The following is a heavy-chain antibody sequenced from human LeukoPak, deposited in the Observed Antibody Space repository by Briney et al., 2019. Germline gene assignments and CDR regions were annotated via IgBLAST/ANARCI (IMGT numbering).Heavy chain of an antibody. CDR3: ATEWAGATRRFEH. J-gene: IGHJ4*02. CDR2: MSYDGVDE. CDR1: GFTSSIYS. Sequence: QPGRSLRLSCTTTGFTSSIYSMHWVRQAPGKGLEWVAVMSYDGVDEYYADSVKGRFTIFRDNSKDTLYLQLNALTADDTAVSYCATEWAGATRRFEHWGQGTLVTVSS. V-gene: IGHV3-30*04. D-gene: IGHD1-26*01.